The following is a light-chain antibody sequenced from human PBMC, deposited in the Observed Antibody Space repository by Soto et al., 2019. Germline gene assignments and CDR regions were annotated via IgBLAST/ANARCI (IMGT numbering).Light chain of an antibody. Sequence: QSALTQPPSASGSPGQSVTISCTGTSSDVGGYNYVSRYQQHPGKAPKLMISEVSKRPSGVPDRFSGSKSGNTASLTVSGLQAEDEADYYCSSFAGNNNLVFGGATKLTVL. CDR1: SSDVGGYNY. J-gene: IGLJ2*01. CDR3: SSFAGNNNLV. CDR2: EVS. V-gene: IGLV2-8*01.